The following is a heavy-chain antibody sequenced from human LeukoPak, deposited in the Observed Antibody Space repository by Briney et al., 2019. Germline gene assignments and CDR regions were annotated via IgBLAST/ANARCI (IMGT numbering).Heavy chain of an antibody. V-gene: IGHV3-23*01. CDR1: GFTFSEYY. J-gene: IGHJ4*02. D-gene: IGHD3-22*01. CDR2: ISGSGGST. CDR3: AKDKEDYYDSSGYYYGDFDY. Sequence: GGSLRPSCAASGFTFSEYYMSWVRQAPGKGLEWVSAISGSGGSTYYADSVKGRFTISRDNSKNTLYLQMNSLRAEDTAVYYCAKDKEDYYDSSGYYYGDFDYWGQGTLVTVSS.